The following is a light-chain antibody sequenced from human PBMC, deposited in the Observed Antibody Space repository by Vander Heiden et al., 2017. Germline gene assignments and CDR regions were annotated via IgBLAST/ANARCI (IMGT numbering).Light chain of an antibody. CDR1: QSISSY. J-gene: IGKJ2*01. CDR3: QQCYSTLYT. CDR2: AAS. Sequence: DIQMTQSPSSLSASVGDRVPITCRASQSISSYLDWYQQKPGKAPKLLIYAASSLQSGVPSRFSGSGSGTDFTLTISSLQPGDFATYYCQQCYSTLYTFGQGTKLEIK. V-gene: IGKV1-39*01.